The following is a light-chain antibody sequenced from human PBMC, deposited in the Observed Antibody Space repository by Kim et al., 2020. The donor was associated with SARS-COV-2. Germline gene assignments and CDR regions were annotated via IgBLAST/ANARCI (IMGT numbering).Light chain of an antibody. V-gene: IGLV1-47*01. CDR2: NNN. CDR3: AAWDDSLTGFVV. Sequence: QSVLTQPHSTSGTPGQRVSISCSGSSSNIGNNYVYWYQQVPGTAPKLVIYNNNQRPSGVPDRFSGSKSGTAASLAITGLRSEDEADYYCAAWDDSLTGFVVFGGGTQLTVL. J-gene: IGLJ2*01. CDR1: SSNIGNNY.